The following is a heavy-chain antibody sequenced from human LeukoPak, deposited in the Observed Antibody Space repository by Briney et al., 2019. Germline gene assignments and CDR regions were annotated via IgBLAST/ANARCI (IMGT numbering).Heavy chain of an antibody. D-gene: IGHD4-17*01. Sequence: GGSLRLSCTASGFTFSNFWMGWVRQAPGKGLEWVANIKQDETEKFYLGSVKGRFTISRDNSKNTLYLQMNSLRAEDTAVYYCAKDQVTILHYYYGMDVWGQGTTVTVSS. CDR3: AKDQVTILHYYYGMDV. CDR1: GFTFSNFW. CDR2: IKQDETEK. V-gene: IGHV3-7*03. J-gene: IGHJ6*02.